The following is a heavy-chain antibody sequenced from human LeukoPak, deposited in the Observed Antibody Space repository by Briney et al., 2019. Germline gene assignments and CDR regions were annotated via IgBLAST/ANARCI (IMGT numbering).Heavy chain of an antibody. CDR2: IGTYNGNT. Sequence: ASVKVSCKASGYRFTTYGISWVRQAPGQGLEWMGWIGTYNGNTNYAQKFQGRVTMTTDTSTSTVYMELRSLRSDDTAVYYRARGITGYDSGWYGRGDTFDYWGQGTLVTVSS. J-gene: IGHJ4*02. CDR1: GYRFTTYG. CDR3: ARGITGYDSGWYGRGDTFDY. D-gene: IGHD6-19*01. V-gene: IGHV1-18*01.